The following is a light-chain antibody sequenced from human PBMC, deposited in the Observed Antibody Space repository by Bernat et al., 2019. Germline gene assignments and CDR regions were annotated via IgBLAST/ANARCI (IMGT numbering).Light chain of an antibody. CDR2: EVS. J-gene: IGLJ3*02. V-gene: IGLV2-23*02. Sequence: QSALTQPASVSGSPGQSITISCTGTSSDVGTYNLVSWYQQHPGKAPKLMIYEVSKRPSGFSNRFSGSKSGNTASLTISGLQAEDEAEYYCCSYAGSGMGVFGGGTKLTVL. CDR3: CSYAGSGMGV. CDR1: SSDVGTYNL.